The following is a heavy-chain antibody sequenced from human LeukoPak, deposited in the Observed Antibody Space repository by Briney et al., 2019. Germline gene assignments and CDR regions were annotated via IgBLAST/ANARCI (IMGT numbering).Heavy chain of an antibody. V-gene: IGHV4-59*01. CDR2: IYYSGST. CDR3: ARGAVVPAANYYYMDV. CDR1: GGSISSYY. D-gene: IGHD2-2*01. Sequence: SETLSLTCTVSGGSISSYYWSWIRQPPVKGLEWIGYIYYSGSTNYNPSLKSRVTISVDTSKNQFSLKLSSVTAADTAVYYCARGAVVPAANYYYMDVWGKGTTVTVSS. J-gene: IGHJ6*03.